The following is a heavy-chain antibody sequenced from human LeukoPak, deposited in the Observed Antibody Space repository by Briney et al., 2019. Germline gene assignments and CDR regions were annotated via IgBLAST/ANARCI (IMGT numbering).Heavy chain of an antibody. CDR3: ARDPSSTSWYYFDY. D-gene: IGHD2-2*01. CDR2: ISSSSSTI. CDR1: GFTVSSNY. J-gene: IGHJ4*02. V-gene: IGHV3-48*01. Sequence: GGSLRLSCAASGFTVSSNYMSWVRQAPGKGLEWVSYISSSSSTIYYADSVKGRFTISRDNAKNSLYLQMNSLRAEDTAVYYCARDPSSTSWYYFDYWGQGTLVTVSS.